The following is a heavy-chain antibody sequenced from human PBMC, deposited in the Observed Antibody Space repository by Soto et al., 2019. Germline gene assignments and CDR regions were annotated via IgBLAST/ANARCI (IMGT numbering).Heavy chain of an antibody. V-gene: IGHV1-2*02. CDR3: ARDRSYYDFWSGYYIGGRYYYYGMDG. J-gene: IGHJ6*02. Sequence: ASVKVSCKASGYTFTGYYMHWVRQAPGQGLEWMGWINPNSGGTNYAQKFQGRVTMTRDTSISTAYMELSSLRSEDTAVYYCARDRSYYDFWSGYYIGGRYYYYGMDGWGQGTTVTVS. CDR2: INPNSGGT. CDR1: GYTFTGYY. D-gene: IGHD3-3*01.